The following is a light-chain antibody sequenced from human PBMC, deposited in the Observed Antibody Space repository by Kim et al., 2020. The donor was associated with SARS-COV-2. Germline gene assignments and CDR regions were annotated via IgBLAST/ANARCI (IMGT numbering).Light chain of an antibody. CDR1: ENVNSS. V-gene: IGKV3D-15*01. CDR2: GAS. J-gene: IGKJ3*01. CDR3: QQFDKHPVT. Sequence: VSPGERVTLSCRASENVNSSLGWYQQKPGQAPRLLIYGASTRDTGIPARFSGSGSGTEFTLTISSLQSEDFALYYCQQFDKHPVTFGPGTKVDIK.